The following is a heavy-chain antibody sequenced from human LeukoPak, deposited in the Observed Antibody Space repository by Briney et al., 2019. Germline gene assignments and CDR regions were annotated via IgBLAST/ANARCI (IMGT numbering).Heavy chain of an antibody. V-gene: IGHV3-74*01. J-gene: IGHJ5*02. CDR1: GFTFSSYW. CDR2: IESDGST. CDR3: ARAVTYFYGSVTYDWFDP. Sequence: GGSLRLPCAASGFTFSSYWMHWVRQTPGKGLMWVSRIESDGSTIYADSVKDRFTISRDNGKNTVYLQMNSLRVDDTAMYYCARAVTYFYGSVTYDWFDPWGQGTLVTVSS. D-gene: IGHD3-10*01.